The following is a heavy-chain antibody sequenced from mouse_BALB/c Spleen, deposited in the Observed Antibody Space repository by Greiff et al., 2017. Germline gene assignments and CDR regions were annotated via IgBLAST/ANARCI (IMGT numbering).Heavy chain of an antibody. Sequence: QVQLKQSGPGLVAPSQSLSITCTVSGFSLTGYGVNWVRQPPGKGLEWLGMIWGDGSTDYNSALKSRLSISKDNSKSQVFLKMNSLQTDDTARYYCARDGYHRRFYAMDYWGQGTSVTVSS. CDR1: GFSLTGYG. J-gene: IGHJ4*01. CDR3: ARDGYHRRFYAMDY. V-gene: IGHV2-6-7*01. CDR2: IWGDGST. D-gene: IGHD2-2*01.